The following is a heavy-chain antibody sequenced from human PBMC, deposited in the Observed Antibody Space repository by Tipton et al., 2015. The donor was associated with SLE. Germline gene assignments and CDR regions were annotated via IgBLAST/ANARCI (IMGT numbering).Heavy chain of an antibody. D-gene: IGHD5-18*01. V-gene: IGHV3-74*01. J-gene: IGHJ4*02. CDR2: INSDGSST. CDR1: GFTFSSYW. Sequence: SLRLSCAASGFTFSSYWMHWVRQAPGKGLVWVSRINSDGSSTSYADSVKGRFTISRDNAKNTLYLQMNSLRAEDSAVYYCATYGGGYSYECSFDYWGQGTLVTVSS. CDR3: ATYGGGYSYECSFDY.